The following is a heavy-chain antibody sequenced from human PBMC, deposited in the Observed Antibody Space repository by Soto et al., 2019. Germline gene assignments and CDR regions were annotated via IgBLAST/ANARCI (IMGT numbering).Heavy chain of an antibody. J-gene: IGHJ4*02. CDR1: GYTFTTYD. CDR2: MNPKTGKA. Sequence: QVPLVQSGAEVKEPGASVKVSCQASGYTFTTYDINWVRQATGQGLEWMGWMNPKTGKAGYAQKFQGRVTMTRNTSPSTAYLEVSSLRSEDTVVFFCVRGPYSGFAYWGQGTLVTVSS. CDR3: VRGPYSGFAY. V-gene: IGHV1-8*01. D-gene: IGHD5-12*01.